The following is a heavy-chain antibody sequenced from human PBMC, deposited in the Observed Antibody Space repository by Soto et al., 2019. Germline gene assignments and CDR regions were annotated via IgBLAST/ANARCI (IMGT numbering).Heavy chain of an antibody. CDR3: ERGRYGDY. CDR1: GYAFTTYG. D-gene: IGHD1-1*01. Sequence: QVHLVQSGAEVKKPGASVKVSCKGSGYAFTTYGITWVRQAPGQGLEWMGWISAHNGNTNYEQKLQGRVTVTSDTSTSTAYMELRSRRSDATAVYYCERGRYGDYWGQGALVTVSS. J-gene: IGHJ4*02. V-gene: IGHV1-18*01. CDR2: ISAHNGNT.